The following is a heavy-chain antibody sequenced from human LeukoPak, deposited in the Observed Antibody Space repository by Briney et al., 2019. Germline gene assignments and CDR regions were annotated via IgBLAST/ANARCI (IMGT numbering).Heavy chain of an antibody. Sequence: PGGSLRLSCAASGFTFSRYWMHWVRQVPGKGLVWVSRINTDGSITNYADSVKGRFTISRDNAKNTLYLQMNSLRAEDTAVYYCATLPVNTISANDYWGQGTLVIVSS. J-gene: IGHJ4*02. CDR1: GFTFSRYW. V-gene: IGHV3-74*01. D-gene: IGHD5-24*01. CDR2: INTDGSIT. CDR3: ATLPVNTISANDY.